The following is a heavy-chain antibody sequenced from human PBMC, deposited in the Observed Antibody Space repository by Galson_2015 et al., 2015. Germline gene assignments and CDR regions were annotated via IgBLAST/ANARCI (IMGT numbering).Heavy chain of an antibody. CDR1: GFTFSNYW. J-gene: IGHJ4*02. CDR3: ASQTWTGYFDY. D-gene: IGHD3-10*01. Sequence: SLRLGCAASGFTFSNYWVSWVRQAPGKGLEWVANIKQDGREKYYDDSVKGRFTISRDNAKNSLYLQMNSLRAEDTAIYYCASQTWTGYFDYWGQGILVTVSS. V-gene: IGHV3-7*03. CDR2: IKQDGREK.